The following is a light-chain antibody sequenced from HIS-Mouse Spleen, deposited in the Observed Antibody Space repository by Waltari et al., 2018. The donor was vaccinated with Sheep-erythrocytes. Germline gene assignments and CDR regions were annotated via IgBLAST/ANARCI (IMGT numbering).Light chain of an antibody. J-gene: IGKJ1*01. CDR1: QCISSY. V-gene: IGKV1-8*01. Sequence: AIRMTQSPSSLSASTGDRVTITCRASQCISSYLAWYQQKPGKAPKLLIYAASTLQSGVPSRFSGSGSGTDFTLTISCLQSEDFATYYCQQYYSYPPWTFGQGTKVEIK. CDR2: AAS. CDR3: QQYYSYPPWT.